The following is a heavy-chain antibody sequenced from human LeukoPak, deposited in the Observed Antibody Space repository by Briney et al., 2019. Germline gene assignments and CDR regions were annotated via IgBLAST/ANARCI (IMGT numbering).Heavy chain of an antibody. D-gene: IGHD2-2*01. CDR3: TRGGSSTWTKPYYFDY. V-gene: IGHV3-74*01. Sequence: GGSLRLSCAASGFTFSNYWIHWVRQAPGKGLACVSRINSDGRSSYADSVKGRFTISRDNAKNTVYLEINSLRAEDTAIYYCTRGGSSTWTKPYYFDYWGQGTLVAVSS. J-gene: IGHJ4*02. CDR2: INSDGRS. CDR1: GFTFSNYW.